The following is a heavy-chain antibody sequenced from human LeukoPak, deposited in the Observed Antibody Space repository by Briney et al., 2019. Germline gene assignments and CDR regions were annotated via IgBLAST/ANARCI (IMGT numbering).Heavy chain of an antibody. CDR1: GFTFNSYA. CDR2: ISGSGGST. J-gene: IGHJ4*02. V-gene: IGHV3-23*01. D-gene: IGHD4-17*01. Sequence: GGSLRLSCAASGFTFNSYAMSWVRQAPGKGLEWVSAISGSGGSTYYADSVKGRFTISRDNSKNTLYLQMNSLRAEDTAVYYCAKDLFGGMTTVTSYFDYWGQGTLVTVSS. CDR3: AKDLFGGMTTVTSYFDY.